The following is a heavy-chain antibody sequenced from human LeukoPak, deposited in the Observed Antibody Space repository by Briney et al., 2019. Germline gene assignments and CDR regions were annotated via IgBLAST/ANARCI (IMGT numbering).Heavy chain of an antibody. CDR3: ATGQGSRWDN. Sequence: GGSLRLSCEASGFTFSSYEMNWVRQAPGKGLEWVSYISSSGSTIYYADSVKGRFTISRDNAKNSLYLQMDSLRGEDTAVYYCATGQGSRWDNWGLGTLVTVSS. CDR1: GFTFSSYE. J-gene: IGHJ4*02. CDR2: ISSSGSTI. D-gene: IGHD6-13*01. V-gene: IGHV3-48*03.